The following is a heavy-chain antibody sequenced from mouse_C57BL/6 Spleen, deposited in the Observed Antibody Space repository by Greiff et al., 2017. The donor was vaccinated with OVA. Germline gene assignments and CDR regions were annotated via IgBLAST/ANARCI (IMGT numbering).Heavy chain of an antibody. J-gene: IGHJ2*01. CDR2: IDPSVSYT. V-gene: IGHV1-69*01. Sequence: QVQLQQPGAELVMPGASVKLSCKASGYTFTSYWMHWVKQRPGQGLEWIGEIDPSVSYTNYNQKFKGKSTLTVDKSSSTAYMQLSSLTSEDSAVYYCARNGGYFDYWGQGTTLTVSS. CDR3: ARNGGYFDY. CDR1: GYTFTSYW.